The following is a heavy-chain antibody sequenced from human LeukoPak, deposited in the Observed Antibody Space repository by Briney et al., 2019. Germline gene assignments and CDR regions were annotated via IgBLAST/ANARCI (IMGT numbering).Heavy chain of an antibody. Sequence: GGSLRLSCVASGFSFTSSGMYWVRQAPGKGLEWVAVIWHDGSAEFYADSVKGRFSISRDNSRSMVYLQMDSLRDDDTVVYFCAKDSRGGWSGYFDYWGQGTLVTVSS. CDR1: GFSFTSSG. CDR3: AKDSRGGWSGYFDY. V-gene: IGHV3-33*06. J-gene: IGHJ4*02. D-gene: IGHD6-19*01. CDR2: IWHDGSAE.